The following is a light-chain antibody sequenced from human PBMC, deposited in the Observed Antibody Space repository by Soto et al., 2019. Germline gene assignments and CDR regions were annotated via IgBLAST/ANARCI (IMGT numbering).Light chain of an antibody. CDR3: QQFGSSPGFT. CDR1: QSINSRY. Sequence: EIVLTQSPGTLSLSPGEIATLSCRASQSINSRYLAWYQQKPGQAPRLLIYGASSRATGIPDRFSGSGSGTDFTLTISRLEPEDFAVYYCQQFGSSPGFTFGPGTIVDIK. CDR2: GAS. J-gene: IGKJ3*01. V-gene: IGKV3-20*01.